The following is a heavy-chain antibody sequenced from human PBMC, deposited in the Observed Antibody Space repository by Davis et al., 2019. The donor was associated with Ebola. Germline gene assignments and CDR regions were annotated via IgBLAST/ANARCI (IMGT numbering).Heavy chain of an antibody. Sequence: SVKVSCKASGYTFTGYYMHWVRQAPGQGLEWMGGIIPIFGTANYAQKFQGRVTITADESTSTAYMELSSLRSEDTAVYYCARDSCSSTSCYAIYDYWGQGTLVTVSS. D-gene: IGHD2-2*01. CDR2: IIPIFGTA. J-gene: IGHJ4*02. CDR1: GYTFTGYY. CDR3: ARDSCSSTSCYAIYDY. V-gene: IGHV1-69*13.